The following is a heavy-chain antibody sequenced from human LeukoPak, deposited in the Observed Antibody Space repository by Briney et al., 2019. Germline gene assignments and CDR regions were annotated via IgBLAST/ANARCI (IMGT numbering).Heavy chain of an antibody. CDR1: GYTFTXYY. J-gene: IGHJ6*02. Sequence: GAXVKVSCKASGYTFTXYYLHWVRQAPGQGLEWMAWINPNSGTTNYAQKFQGRVTMTRDTSISTAYMLLSSLRSDDTAVYYCARAGDFYSYGMDVWGQGTTVTVS. V-gene: IGHV1-2*02. CDR2: INPNSGTT. CDR3: ARAGDFYSYGMDV. D-gene: IGHD3-10*01.